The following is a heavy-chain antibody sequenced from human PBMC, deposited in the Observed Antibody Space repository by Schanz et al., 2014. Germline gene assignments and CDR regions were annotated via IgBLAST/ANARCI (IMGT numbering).Heavy chain of an antibody. Sequence: EVQLVESGGGLVKPGGSLRLSCAASGFTFTNYAMTWVRQAPGKGLEWVSGIGGSGDSTHYADSVKGRFIISRDNSKNTLYLQVNSLRAEDTAVYYCAKDVDFWSGYYLDYWGQGTLVTVSS. V-gene: IGHV3-23*04. CDR3: AKDVDFWSGYYLDY. D-gene: IGHD3-3*01. CDR2: IGGSGDST. J-gene: IGHJ4*02. CDR1: GFTFTNYA.